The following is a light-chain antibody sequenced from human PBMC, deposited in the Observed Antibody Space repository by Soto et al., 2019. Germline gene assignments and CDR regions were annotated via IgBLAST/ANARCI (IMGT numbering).Light chain of an antibody. CDR2: GNN. V-gene: IGLV1-40*01. CDR1: SSNIGAGYA. CDR3: QSYDSSLSGGV. J-gene: IGLJ7*01. Sequence: QSVLTQPPSVSGVPGQRVTNSCTGSSSNIGAGYAVHWYQQLPGTAPKLLIFGNNNRPSGVPDRFSGSKSGTSASLAITGLQAEDEADYYCQSYDSSLSGGVFGGGTQLTVL.